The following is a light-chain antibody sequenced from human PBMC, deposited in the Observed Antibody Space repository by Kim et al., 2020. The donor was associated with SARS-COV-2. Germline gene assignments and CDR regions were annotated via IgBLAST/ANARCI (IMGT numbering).Light chain of an antibody. J-gene: IGLJ1*01. CDR3: SSYTTNSTYV. CDR1: SSDIGYYTY. V-gene: IGLV2-14*03. Sequence: GQSITISCTGTSSDIGYYTYVSWYQQHPGKAHKLMIYDVSNRPSGVSNRFSGSKSGNTASLIISGLQAEDEADYYCSSYTTNSTYVFGTGTKVTVL. CDR2: DVS.